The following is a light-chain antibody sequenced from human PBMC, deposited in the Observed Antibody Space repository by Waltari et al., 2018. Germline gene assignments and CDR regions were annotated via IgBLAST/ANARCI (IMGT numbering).Light chain of an antibody. J-gene: IGLJ3*02. V-gene: IGLV3-1*01. CDR3: QAWDSGVV. CDR1: KLGDKY. Sequence: SYELTQPPSVSVSPGQTASITCSGDKLGDKYVCGYQQRPGHSPEVVIYQDSLRPSGIPERFSGSNSGNTATLTISGTQPVDDADYYCQAWDSGVVFGGGTKLTVL. CDR2: QDS.